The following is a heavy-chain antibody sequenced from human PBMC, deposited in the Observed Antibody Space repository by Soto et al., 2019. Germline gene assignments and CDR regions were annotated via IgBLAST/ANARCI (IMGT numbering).Heavy chain of an antibody. D-gene: IGHD3-22*01. CDR3: AKGKVAYDNSGLQYFYYFPMNV. CDR1: EFTFSSYA. V-gene: IGHV3-23*01. J-gene: IGHJ6*02. Sequence: EVQLLESGGDLVRPGGSLRLSCAASEFTFSSYAMNWVRQAPGKGLEWVSVISGGGGTTYYADSVKGRFRISRDNSKNTLYLQMNSLRVEDTSVYYCAKGKVAYDNSGLQYFYYFPMNVWGQGTTVTVSS. CDR2: ISGGGGTT.